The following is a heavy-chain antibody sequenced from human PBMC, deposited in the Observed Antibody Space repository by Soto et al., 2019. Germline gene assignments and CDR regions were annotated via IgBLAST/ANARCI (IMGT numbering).Heavy chain of an antibody. J-gene: IGHJ3*02. CDR3: ASDYGENDAFEI. CDR2: VIPTLATA. V-gene: IGHV1-69*01. CDR1: GGPFNNHA. Sequence: QVQLVQSGAEVKKPGSSVKVSCKTSGGPFNNHAINWVRQAPGQGLEWVGLVIPTLATADYAQKFQGRVTITAVEVTNTAYMELSSLRSDNTGVYYCASDYGENDAFEIWGQATLVTVSS. D-gene: IGHD3-10*01.